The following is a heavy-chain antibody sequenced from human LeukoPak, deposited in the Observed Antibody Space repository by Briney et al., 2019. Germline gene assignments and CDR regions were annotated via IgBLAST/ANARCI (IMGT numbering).Heavy chain of an antibody. Sequence: SETLSLTCTVSGGSISISNYYWGWLRQPPGKGLEWIGNFYYSGSTYYNPSLKSRVTISVDTSKSQFSLKLSSVTAADTAVYYCAGKRWVMYYFDPWGQGTLVTVSS. CDR2: FYYSGST. CDR3: AGKRWVMYYFDP. D-gene: IGHD2-8*01. J-gene: IGHJ5*02. CDR1: GGSISISNYY. V-gene: IGHV4-39*01.